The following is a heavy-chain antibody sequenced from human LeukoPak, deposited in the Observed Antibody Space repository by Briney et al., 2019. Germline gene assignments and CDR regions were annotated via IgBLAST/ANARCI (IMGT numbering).Heavy chain of an antibody. V-gene: IGHV1-2*02. CDR2: INPNSGGT. CDR3: ARQYSSSWSDAFDI. Sequence: ASVKVSCKASGYTFTGYYMHWVRQAPGQGLEWMGWINPNSGGTNYAQKFQGRVTMTRDTSIGTAYMELSRLRSDDTAVYYCARQYSSSWSDAFDIWGQGTMVTVSS. D-gene: IGHD6-13*01. J-gene: IGHJ3*02. CDR1: GYTFTGYY.